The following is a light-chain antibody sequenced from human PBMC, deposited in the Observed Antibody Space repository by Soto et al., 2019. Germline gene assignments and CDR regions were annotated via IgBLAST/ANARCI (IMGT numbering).Light chain of an antibody. V-gene: IGLV1-44*01. J-gene: IGLJ2*01. CDR2: SNN. CDR3: AAWDDSLNVV. CDR1: SSNIGSNT. Sequence: QSVLTQPPSASGTPGQRVTISCSESSSNIGSNTVNWYQQLPGTAPKLLIYSNNQRPSGVPDRFSGSKSGTSASLAISGLQSEDEADYYCAAWDDSLNVVFGGGTKVTVL.